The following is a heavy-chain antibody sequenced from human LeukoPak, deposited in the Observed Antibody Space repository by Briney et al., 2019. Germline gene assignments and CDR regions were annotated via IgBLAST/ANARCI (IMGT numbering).Heavy chain of an antibody. CDR3: AKGHTGYFFTIDY. CDR2: ISTNGHNA. J-gene: IGHJ4*02. V-gene: IGHV3-23*01. CDR1: GFSFSAYA. Sequence: GGSLRLSCAASGFSFSAYAMNWVRQAPGKGLEWVAAISTNGHNAYYPDSVKGRFTISRDNSENTLYLQMNTLRAEDTAVYYCAKGHTGYFFTIDYWGQGTLVTVSS. D-gene: IGHD5-18*01.